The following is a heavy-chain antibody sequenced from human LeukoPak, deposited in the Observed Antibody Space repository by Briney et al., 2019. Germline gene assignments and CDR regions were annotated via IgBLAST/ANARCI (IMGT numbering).Heavy chain of an antibody. V-gene: IGHV3-30*18. J-gene: IGHJ6*02. CDR2: ISYDGSNK. D-gene: IGHD3-10*01. Sequence: GGSLRLSCAASGFTFSSYGMHWVRQAPGKGLEWVAVISYDGSNKYYADSVKGRFTISRDNSKNTLYLQMNSLRAEDTAVYYCAKDEAAYYYGSGSYLNGYYYYGMDVWGQGTTVTVSS. CDR1: GFTFSSYG. CDR3: AKDEAAYYYGSGSYLNGYYYYGMDV.